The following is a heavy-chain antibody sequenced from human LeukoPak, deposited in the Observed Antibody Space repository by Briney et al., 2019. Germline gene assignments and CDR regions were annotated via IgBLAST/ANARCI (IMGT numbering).Heavy chain of an antibody. J-gene: IGHJ4*02. V-gene: IGHV4-59*01. CDR1: GGSISSYY. CDR3: ARDYYDSSGPYFDY. CDR2: IYYSGST. Sequence: SETLSLTSTVSGGSISSYYWSWIRQPPGKGLEWIGYIYYSGSTNYNPSLKSRVTISVDTSKNQFSLKLSSVTAADTAVYYCARDYYDSSGPYFDYWGQGTLVTVSS. D-gene: IGHD3-22*01.